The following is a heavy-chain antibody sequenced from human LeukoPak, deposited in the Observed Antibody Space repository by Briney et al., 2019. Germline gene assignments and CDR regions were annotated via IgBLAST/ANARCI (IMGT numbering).Heavy chain of an antibody. Sequence: SETLSLTWTVSGGSISSYYWSWIRQPPGKGLEWIGYIYNSGNTNYNPSLKSRVTMSLDASKNQFSLELNSVTPADTAVYYCARGGNYWPQWWFDPWGRGTLVSVSS. CDR2: IYNSGNT. CDR3: ARGGNYWPQWWFDP. J-gene: IGHJ5*02. CDR1: GGSISSYY. V-gene: IGHV4-59*01. D-gene: IGHD1-26*01.